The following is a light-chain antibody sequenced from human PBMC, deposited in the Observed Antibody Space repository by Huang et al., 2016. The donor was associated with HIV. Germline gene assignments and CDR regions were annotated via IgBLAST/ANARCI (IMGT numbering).Light chain of an antibody. CDR3: QQTYSSLYT. J-gene: IGKJ2*01. Sequence: DIQMTQSPSSLSASIGDRVTITCRASRSITTYLNWYQQKPGEAPKLLIFAESILRSGVPSRFTGSGSGTEFTLTISSLQPEDFAIYYCQQTYSSLYTFGQGTKLEIK. V-gene: IGKV1-39*01. CDR2: AES. CDR1: RSITTY.